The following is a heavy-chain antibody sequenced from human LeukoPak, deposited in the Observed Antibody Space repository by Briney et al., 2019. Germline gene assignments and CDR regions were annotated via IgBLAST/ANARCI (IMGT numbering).Heavy chain of an antibody. V-gene: IGHV3-23*01. CDR1: GLILSSYA. CDR3: AEKKVMVVAANASY. CDR2: IGGGGGST. J-gene: IGHJ4*02. Sequence: GGSVSLFCAASGLILSSYAVSWVPHARGEGLECVTVIGGGGGSTFYTVSGEGRFSLSGDHTNHTLYLQMHSVRAEHTSVFWYAEKKVMVVAANASYWGQGTLVTVSS. D-gene: IGHD2-15*01.